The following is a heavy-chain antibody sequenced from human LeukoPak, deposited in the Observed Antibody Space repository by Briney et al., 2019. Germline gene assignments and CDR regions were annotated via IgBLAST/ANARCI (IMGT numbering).Heavy chain of an antibody. CDR1: GGTFSSYA. Sequence: SVKVSCKASGGTFSSYAISWVRQAPGQGLEWMGGIIPIFGTANYAQKFQGRVTITADESTSTAYMELSSLRSEDTAVYYCARASKRYCSSTSCYIDYWGQGTLVTVSS. V-gene: IGHV1-69*01. CDR2: IIPIFGTA. CDR3: ARASKRYCSSTSCYIDY. J-gene: IGHJ4*02. D-gene: IGHD2-2*02.